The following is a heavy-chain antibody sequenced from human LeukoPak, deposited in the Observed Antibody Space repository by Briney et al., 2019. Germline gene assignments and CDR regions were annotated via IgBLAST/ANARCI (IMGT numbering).Heavy chain of an antibody. CDR3: TYTYDSTGYYPGTFDY. V-gene: IGHV3-49*04. Sequence: PGGSLRLSCTAAGFTFGDYAMRRVRQAPGKGLEWVGFIRGKTYGGTTEYAASVKGRFTISRDDSKSIAYLQMNSLKTEDTAVYYCTYTYDSTGYYPGTFDYWGQGTLVTVSS. D-gene: IGHD3-22*01. J-gene: IGHJ4*02. CDR1: GFTFGDYA. CDR2: IRGKTYGGTT.